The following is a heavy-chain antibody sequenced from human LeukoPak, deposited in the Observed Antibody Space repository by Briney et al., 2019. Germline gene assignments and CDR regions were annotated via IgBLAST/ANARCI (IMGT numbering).Heavy chain of an antibody. J-gene: IGHJ4*02. CDR2: IIPILGIA. D-gene: IGHD2-2*02. V-gene: IGHV1-69*02. CDR3: AECSSTSCYTGGGFDY. CDR1: GGTFSSYT. Sequence: PVKVSCKASGGTFSSYTISWVRQAPGQGLEWMGRIIPILGIANYAQKFQVRVTITADKSTSTAYMELSSLRSEDTAVYYCAECSSTSCYTGGGFDYWGQGTLVTVSS.